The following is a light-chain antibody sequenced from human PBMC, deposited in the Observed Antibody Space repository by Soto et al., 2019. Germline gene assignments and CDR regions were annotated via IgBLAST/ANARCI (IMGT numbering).Light chain of an antibody. CDR2: DVS. Sequence: QSALTQPASVSGSPGQSITISCTGSSSDIGDYKYVSWYKHHPGKAPKLMIYDVSNRPSGVSNRFSGSKSGNTASLTISGLQAEDEADYYCSSYTNTNFVIFGGGTKLTVL. V-gene: IGLV2-14*03. CDR1: SSDIGDYKY. J-gene: IGLJ2*01. CDR3: SSYTNTNFVI.